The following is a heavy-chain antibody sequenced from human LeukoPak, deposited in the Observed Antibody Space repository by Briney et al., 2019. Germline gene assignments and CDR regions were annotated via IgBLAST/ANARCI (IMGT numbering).Heavy chain of an antibody. Sequence: PGGSLRLSCSASGFTFSSFAIHWIRQAPAKGLEYLSVISSNGGSTFYADSVRGRFTISRDNSKNTIYIQMSSLRPEDTAVYYCVKGGQWLAKAAFDIWGQGTMVTVSS. CDR2: ISSNGGST. CDR1: GFTFSSFA. D-gene: IGHD6-19*01. V-gene: IGHV3-64D*06. J-gene: IGHJ3*02. CDR3: VKGGQWLAKAAFDI.